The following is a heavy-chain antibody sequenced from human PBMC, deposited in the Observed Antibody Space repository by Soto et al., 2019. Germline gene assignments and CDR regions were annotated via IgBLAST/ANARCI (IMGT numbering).Heavy chain of an antibody. CDR1: GYSFTSYW. V-gene: IGHV5-51*01. Sequence: PGESLKISCKGSGYSFTSYWISWVRQMPGKGLEWMGIIYPGDSDTRYSPSFQGQVTISADKSISTAYLQWSSLKASDTAMYYCARHCRSSWSYYYYGMDVWGQGTTVTVSS. D-gene: IGHD6-13*01. CDR2: IYPGDSDT. CDR3: ARHCRSSWSYYYYGMDV. J-gene: IGHJ6*02.